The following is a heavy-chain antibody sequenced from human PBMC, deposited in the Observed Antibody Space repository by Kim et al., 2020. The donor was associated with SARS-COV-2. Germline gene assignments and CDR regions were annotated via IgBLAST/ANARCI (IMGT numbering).Heavy chain of an antibody. J-gene: IGHJ5*02. V-gene: IGHV4-59*13. D-gene: IGHD6-13*01. Sequence: SETLSLTCTVSGGSISSYYWSWIRQPPGKGLEWIGYIYYSGSTNYNPSLKSRVTISVDTSKNQFSLKLSSVTAADTAVYYCARGQPGYSSSWAEFDPWGQGTLVTVSS. CDR1: GGSISSYY. CDR2: IYYSGST. CDR3: ARGQPGYSSSWAEFDP.